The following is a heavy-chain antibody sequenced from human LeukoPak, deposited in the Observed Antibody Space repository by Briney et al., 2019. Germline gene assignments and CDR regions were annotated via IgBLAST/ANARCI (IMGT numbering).Heavy chain of an antibody. Sequence: SETLSLTCAVYGGSFSGYYWSWIRQPPGKGLEWIGEINHSGSTNYNPSLKSRVTISVDTSKNQFSLKLSSVTAADTAVYYCASRLTYRIAHLAGYFDLWGRGTLVTVSS. CDR3: ASRLTYRIAHLAGYFDL. J-gene: IGHJ2*01. V-gene: IGHV4-34*01. CDR1: GGSFSGYY. CDR2: INHSGST. D-gene: IGHD4/OR15-4a*01.